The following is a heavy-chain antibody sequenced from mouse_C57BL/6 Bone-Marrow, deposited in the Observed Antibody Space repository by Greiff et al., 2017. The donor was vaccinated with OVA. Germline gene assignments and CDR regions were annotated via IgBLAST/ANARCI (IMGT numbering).Heavy chain of an antibody. CDR3: TDYGSSPYWYFDV. CDR1: GFNIKDDY. V-gene: IGHV14-4*01. D-gene: IGHD1-1*01. CDR2: IDPENGDT. Sequence: EVQLQQSGAELVRPGASVKLSCTASGFNIKDDYMHWVKQRPEQGLEWIGWIDPENGDTEYASKFQGKATITADTSSNTAYLQLSSLTSEDTAVYYCTDYGSSPYWYFDVWGTGTTVTVSS. J-gene: IGHJ1*03.